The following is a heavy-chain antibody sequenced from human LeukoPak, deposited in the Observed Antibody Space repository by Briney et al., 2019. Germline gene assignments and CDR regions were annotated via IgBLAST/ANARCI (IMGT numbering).Heavy chain of an antibody. CDR3: ARGRITIFGVGFAEYFQH. D-gene: IGHD3-3*01. CDR1: GYTFTGYY. V-gene: IGHV1-2*02. Sequence: ASVKVSCKASGYTFTGYYMHRVRQAPGQGLEWMGWINPNSGGTNYAQKFQGRVTMTRDTSISTAYMELSRLRSDDTAVYYCARGRITIFGVGFAEYFQHWGQGTLVTVSS. CDR2: INPNSGGT. J-gene: IGHJ1*01.